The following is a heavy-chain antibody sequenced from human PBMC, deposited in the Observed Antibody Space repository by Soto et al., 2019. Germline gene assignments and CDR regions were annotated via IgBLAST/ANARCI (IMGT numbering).Heavy chain of an antibody. CDR3: ASELRGYSYGPDYYYYGMDV. D-gene: IGHD5-18*01. V-gene: IGHV1-69*13. CDR1: GGTFSSYA. J-gene: IGHJ6*02. Sequence: ASVKVSFKASGGTFSSYAISWLRQAPGQGLEWMGGIIPIFGTANYAQKFQGRVTITADESTSTAYMELSSLRSEDTAVYYCASELRGYSYGPDYYYYGMDVWGQGTTVTVSS. CDR2: IIPIFGTA.